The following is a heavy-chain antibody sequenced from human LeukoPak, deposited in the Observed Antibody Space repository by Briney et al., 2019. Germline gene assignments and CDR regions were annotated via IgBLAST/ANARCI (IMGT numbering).Heavy chain of an antibody. D-gene: IGHD6-13*01. CDR3: AREIAIAASGVVYFNY. CDR1: GFTFNSYN. J-gene: IGHJ4*02. CDR2: IWYDGTEK. Sequence: GGSLRLSCAASGFTFNSYNIHWVRQAPGKGLEWVAVIWYDGTEKRYADSVKGRFTISRDNSKNTLYLEMNSLRAEDTAVYYCAREIAIAASGVVYFNYWGQGTLVTVSS. V-gene: IGHV3-33*01.